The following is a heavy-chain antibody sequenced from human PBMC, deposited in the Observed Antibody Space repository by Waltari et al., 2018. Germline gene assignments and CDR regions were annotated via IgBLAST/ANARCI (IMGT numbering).Heavy chain of an antibody. Sequence: QVQLVQSGAEVKKPGSSVKVSCKASGGTFSSYTISWVRQAPGQGLEWMGRIIPILGIANYAQKFQGRVTITADKSTSTAYMELSSLRSEDTAVYYCAYYAIGRPRVDAFDIWGQGTMVTVSS. CDR1: GGTFSSYT. CDR3: AYYAIGRPRVDAFDI. J-gene: IGHJ3*02. V-gene: IGHV1-69*02. D-gene: IGHD1-26*01. CDR2: IIPILGIA.